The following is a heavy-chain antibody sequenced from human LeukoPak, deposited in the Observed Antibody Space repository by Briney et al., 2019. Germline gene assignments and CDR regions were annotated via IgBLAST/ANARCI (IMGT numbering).Heavy chain of an antibody. V-gene: IGHV4-59*08. J-gene: IGHJ4*02. CDR2: IYYSGST. D-gene: IGHD4-17*01. CDR3: ALTTVTTNFDY. Sequence: PSETLSLTCSVSGGSISRYYWSWIRQPPGKGLEWIGYIYYSGSTNYNPSLKSRVTISVDTSKNQFSLKLSSVTAADTAVYYCALTTVTTNFDYWGQGTLVTVSS. CDR1: GGSISRYY.